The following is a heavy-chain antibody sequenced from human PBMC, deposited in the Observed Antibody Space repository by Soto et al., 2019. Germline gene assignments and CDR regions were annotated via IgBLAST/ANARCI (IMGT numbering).Heavy chain of an antibody. CDR3: VKDQDYYDSSGSFDY. Sequence: GGSLRLSCSASGFTFSSYAMHWVRQAPGKGLEYVSAISSNGGSTYYADSVKGRFTISRDNSKNTLYLQMSSLRAEDTAVYYCVKDQDYYDSSGSFDYWGQGTLVTVSS. CDR2: ISSNGGST. D-gene: IGHD3-22*01. J-gene: IGHJ4*02. V-gene: IGHV3-64D*08. CDR1: GFTFSSYA.